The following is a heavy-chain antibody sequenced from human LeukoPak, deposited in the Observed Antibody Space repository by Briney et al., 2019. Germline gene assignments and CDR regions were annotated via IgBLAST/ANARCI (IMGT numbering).Heavy chain of an antibody. V-gene: IGHV4-59*01. Sequence: KPSETLSLTCTVSGGSISSYYWGWIRQPPGKGLEWIGYIYYSGSTNYNPSLKSRVTISVDTSKNQFSLQLSSVTAADTAVYYCARNSPRGYAHAFDIWGQGTMVTVSS. J-gene: IGHJ3*02. D-gene: IGHD5-12*01. CDR1: GGSISSYY. CDR2: IYYSGST. CDR3: ARNSPRGYAHAFDI.